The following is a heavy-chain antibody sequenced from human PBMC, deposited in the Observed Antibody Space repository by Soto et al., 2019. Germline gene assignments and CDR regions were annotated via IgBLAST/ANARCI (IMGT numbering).Heavy chain of an antibody. J-gene: IGHJ6*02. D-gene: IGHD3-3*01. CDR3: ARGRGYYDFWSGSTPGPHYYGMDV. CDR1: GGTFSSYA. CDR2: IIPIFGTA. Sequence: SVKVSCKASGGTFSSYAISWVRQAPGQGLEWMGGIIPIFGTANYAQKFQGRVPITADESTSTAYMELSSLRSEDTAVYYCARGRGYYDFWSGSTPGPHYYGMDVWGQGTTVTVSS. V-gene: IGHV1-69*13.